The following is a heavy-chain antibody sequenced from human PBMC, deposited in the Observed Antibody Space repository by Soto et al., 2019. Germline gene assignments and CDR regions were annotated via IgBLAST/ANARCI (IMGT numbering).Heavy chain of an antibody. CDR3: ARGGRNTAEAY. D-gene: IGHD5-18*01. V-gene: IGHV1-18*01. CDR2: ISAYNGNT. Sequence: QVQLVQSGAEVKKPGASVKVSCKASGYTFTSYGISWVRQAPGQGLEYMGWISAYNGNTNYAQNLQGRVTMTTDTSPSTASMELSSLRSADTAVYYCARGGRNTAEAYWGQGTLVTVSS. CDR1: GYTFTSYG. J-gene: IGHJ4*02.